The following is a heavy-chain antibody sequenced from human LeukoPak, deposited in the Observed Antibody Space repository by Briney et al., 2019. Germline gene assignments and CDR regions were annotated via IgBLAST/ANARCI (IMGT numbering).Heavy chain of an antibody. CDR2: IYTSRTT. D-gene: IGHD6-13*01. J-gene: IGHJ4*02. CDR1: GGSISSGSYY. V-gene: IGHV4-61*02. Sequence: SETLSLTCTVSGGSISSGSYYWSWIRQPGGKGLEWIVRIYTSRTTNYTPSLTSRVTISVDTSKNQFSLQLSSVTAADTAVYYCARDEAAPGTELSYWGQGTLVTVSS. CDR3: ARDEAAPGTELSY.